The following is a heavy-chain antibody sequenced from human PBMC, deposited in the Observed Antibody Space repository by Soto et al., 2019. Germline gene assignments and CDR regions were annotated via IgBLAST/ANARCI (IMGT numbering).Heavy chain of an antibody. J-gene: IGHJ4*02. CDR3: ARAPPEYSGYDYPGIRVRLYFDY. V-gene: IGHV3-48*01. CDR1: GFTFSSYS. CDR2: ISSSSSTI. Sequence: PGGSLRLSCAASGFTFSSYSMNWVRQAPGKGLEWVSYISSSSSTIYYADSVKGRFTISRDNAKNSLYLQMNSLRAEDTAVYYCARAPPEYSGYDYPGIRVRLYFDYWGQGTLVTVSS. D-gene: IGHD5-12*01.